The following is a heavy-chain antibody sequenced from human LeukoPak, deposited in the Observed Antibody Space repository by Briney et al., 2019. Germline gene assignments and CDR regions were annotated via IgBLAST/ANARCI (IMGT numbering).Heavy chain of an antibody. D-gene: IGHD4-23*01. CDR1: GFTFSSYG. CDR3: ARDPAGDYGGNGDAFDI. Sequence: PGGSLRLSCAASGFTFSSYGIHWVRQAPGEGLEWVAVISNDGSNKYYADSVKGRFTISRDNSKNTLYLQMNSLRAEDTAVYYCARDPAGDYGGNGDAFDIWGQGTMVTVSS. CDR2: ISNDGSNK. J-gene: IGHJ3*02. V-gene: IGHV3-30*03.